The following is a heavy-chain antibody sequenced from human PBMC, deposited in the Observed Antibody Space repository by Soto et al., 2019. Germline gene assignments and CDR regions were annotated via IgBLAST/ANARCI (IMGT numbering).Heavy chain of an antibody. CDR1: GFTFSSYG. CDR2: IWYDGSNK. D-gene: IGHD6-6*01. V-gene: IGHV3-33*01. J-gene: IGHJ6*03. CDR3: ARDSIAARPTYYYYMDV. Sequence: GGSLRLSCAASGFTFSSYGMHWVRQAPGKGLEWVAVIWYDGSNKYYADSVKGRFTISRDNSKNTLYLQMNSLRAEDTAVYYCARDSIAARPTYYYYMDVWGKGTTVTVSS.